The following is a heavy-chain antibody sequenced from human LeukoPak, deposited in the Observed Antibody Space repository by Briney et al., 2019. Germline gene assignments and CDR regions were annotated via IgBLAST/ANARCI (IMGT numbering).Heavy chain of an antibody. Sequence: SAETLSLTCAVYGVSFSGYYWSWIRQPPGKGLEWIGEINHSGSTNYTPSLKSRVTISVDSSKHQFSLKLRSVTAADTAVYYCARPSGDILTGYYRLWGQGTLVTVSS. V-gene: IGHV4-34*01. CDR3: ARPSGDILTGYYRL. CDR1: GVSFSGYY. CDR2: INHSGST. D-gene: IGHD3-9*01. J-gene: IGHJ4*02.